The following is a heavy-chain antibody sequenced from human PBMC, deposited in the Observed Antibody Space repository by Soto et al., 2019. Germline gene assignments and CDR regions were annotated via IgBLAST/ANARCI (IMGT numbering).Heavy chain of an antibody. CDR1: GGSISSGGYY. D-gene: IGHD2-2*01. J-gene: IGHJ5*02. CDR3: ARGWGECSSTGCPIGANWFEP. Sequence: QVQLQESGPGLVKPSQTLSLTCTVSGGSISSGGYYWSWIRQHPGKGLEWIGYIYYSGSTYYNPSLKSRVTRSVDTSENQFSLKVSSVTAADTAVYYCARGWGECSSTGCPIGANWFEPWGQGTLVTVSS. V-gene: IGHV4-31*03. CDR2: IYYSGST.